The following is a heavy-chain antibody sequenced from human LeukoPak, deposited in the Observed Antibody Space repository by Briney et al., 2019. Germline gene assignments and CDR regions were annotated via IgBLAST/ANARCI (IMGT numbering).Heavy chain of an antibody. V-gene: IGHV4-59*01. D-gene: IGHD6-13*01. CDR1: GGSISSYY. J-gene: IGHJ4*02. CDR3: ATGVHGIAAAGDYYFDY. CDR2: MYYRGNT. Sequence: SSETLSLTCTVSGGSISSYYWSWIRQPPGKGLEWIGYMYYRGNTNYNPSLKSRVTISIDTPNNQFSLELSSVTAADTAVYYCATGVHGIAAAGDYYFDYWGQGTLVTVSS.